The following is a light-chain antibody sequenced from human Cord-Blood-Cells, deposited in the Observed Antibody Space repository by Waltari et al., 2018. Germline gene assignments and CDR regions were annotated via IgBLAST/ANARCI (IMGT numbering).Light chain of an antibody. CDR3: QQLKTSG. J-gene: IGKJ1*01. CDR2: AAS. CDR1: QGISSY. V-gene: IGKV1-9*01. Sequence: DIQLTQSPSFLSASVGDRVTITCRASQGISSYLAWYQQKPGKAPKLLIYAASTLQSGVPSMFICSGSGTEFPLTISSLQPEDFATYYCQQLKTSGFGQGTKVEI.